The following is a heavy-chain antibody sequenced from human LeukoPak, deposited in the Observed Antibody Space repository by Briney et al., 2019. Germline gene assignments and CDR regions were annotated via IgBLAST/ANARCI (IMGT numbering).Heavy chain of an antibody. J-gene: IGHJ4*02. CDR3: ARQWFGDWGHYFDY. D-gene: IGHD3-10*01. Sequence: GGSLRLSCAASGFTFSSYWMSWVRQAPGKGLEWVANIKQDGSEKYYVDSVKGRFTISRDNAKNSLYLQMNSLRAEDTAIYYCARQWFGDWGHYFDYWGQGTLVTVSS. V-gene: IGHV3-7*01. CDR1: GFTFSSYW. CDR2: IKQDGSEK.